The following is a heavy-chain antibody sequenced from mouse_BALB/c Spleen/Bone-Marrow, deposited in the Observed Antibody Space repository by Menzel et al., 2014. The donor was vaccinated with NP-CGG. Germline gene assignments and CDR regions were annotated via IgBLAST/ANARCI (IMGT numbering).Heavy chain of an antibody. CDR1: GFTFSYFG. CDR2: ISSGSSII. J-gene: IGHJ2*01. D-gene: IGHD4-1*01. V-gene: IGHV5-17*02. Sequence: EVKLVESGGGLVQPGGSRKLSCAASGFTFSYFGMHWVRQAPEKGLEWVAYISSGSSIIYYADTVKGRLTISRDNPKNTLFLQMTSLRSEDTAMYYCARERTGFDYWGQGTTLTVSS. CDR3: ARERTGFDY.